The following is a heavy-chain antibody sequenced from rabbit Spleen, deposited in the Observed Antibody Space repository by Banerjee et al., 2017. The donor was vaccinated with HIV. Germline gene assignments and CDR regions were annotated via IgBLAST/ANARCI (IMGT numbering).Heavy chain of an antibody. D-gene: IGHD4-1*01. Sequence: QEQLVESGGGLVRPEGSLKLSCTASGFSFSNKAVMCWVRQAPGQGLEWIACIYAGGSSVYYANWAKGRFTISRSSSTTVDLKLTRLTAADTATYFCARDGYSRGWGIILYYFNLWGPGTLVTVS. CDR2: IYAGGSSV. CDR1: GFSFSNKAV. J-gene: IGHJ4*01. CDR3: ARDGYSRGWGIILYYFNL. V-gene: IGHV1S45*01.